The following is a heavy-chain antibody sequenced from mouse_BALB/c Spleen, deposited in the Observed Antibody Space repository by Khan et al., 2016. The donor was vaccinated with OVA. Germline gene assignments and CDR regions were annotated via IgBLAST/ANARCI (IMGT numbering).Heavy chain of an antibody. CDR2: ILPGSGNT. J-gene: IGHJ4*01. Sequence: QVQLQQSGAELVKPGASVKISCKATGYTFSNFWIEWVKQRPGHGLEWIGEILPGSGNTNYNEKFKGKATFTADTSSNTAYMQLSSLTSEDSAVYYCARSHYYGYAMDYWGQGTSVTVSS. CDR1: GYTFSNFW. V-gene: IGHV1-9*01. CDR3: ARSHYYGYAMDY. D-gene: IGHD1-2*01.